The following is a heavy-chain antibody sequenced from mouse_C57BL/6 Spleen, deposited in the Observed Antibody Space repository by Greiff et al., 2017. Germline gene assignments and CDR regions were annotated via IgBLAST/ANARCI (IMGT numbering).Heavy chain of an antibody. V-gene: IGHV5-4*01. Sequence: EVKLVESGGGLVKPGGSLKLSCAASGFTFSSYALSWVRQTPEKRLEWVATISDGGSYTYYPDNVKGRFTISRDNAKNTRYLQMSHLKAEDTAMYYCSRDPDYGSSPWFAYWGQGTLVTVSA. CDR1: GFTFSSYA. CDR3: SRDPDYGSSPWFAY. J-gene: IGHJ3*01. CDR2: ISDGGSYT. D-gene: IGHD1-1*01.